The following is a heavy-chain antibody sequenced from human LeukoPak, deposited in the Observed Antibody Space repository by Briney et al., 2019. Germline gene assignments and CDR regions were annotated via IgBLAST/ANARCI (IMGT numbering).Heavy chain of an antibody. CDR1: GYSFTSYW. V-gene: IGHV5-51*01. J-gene: IGHJ3*02. D-gene: IGHD5-24*01. CDR2: IYPGDSDT. Sequence: GESLKISCKGSGYSFTSYWIGWVRQMPGKGLEWMGIIYPGDSDTRYSPSFQGQVTISADKSISTAYLQWSSLKASDTAMYYCARRVESDLKADDAFDIWGQGTMVTVSS. CDR3: ARRVESDLKADDAFDI.